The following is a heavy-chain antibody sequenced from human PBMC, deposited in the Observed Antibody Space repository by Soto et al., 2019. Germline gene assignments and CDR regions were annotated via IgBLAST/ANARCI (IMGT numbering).Heavy chain of an antibody. J-gene: IGHJ6*02. Sequence: QVQLVQSGAEVKKPGASVKVSCKASGYTFTSYAMHWVRQAPGQRLEWMGWINAGNGNTKYSQKFQGRVTITRDTAASTAYMELSSLRSEDTAVYYCARAVDYGDYKSYYYGMDVWGQGTTVTVSS. D-gene: IGHD4-17*01. CDR1: GYTFTSYA. CDR3: ARAVDYGDYKSYYYGMDV. CDR2: INAGNGNT. V-gene: IGHV1-3*01.